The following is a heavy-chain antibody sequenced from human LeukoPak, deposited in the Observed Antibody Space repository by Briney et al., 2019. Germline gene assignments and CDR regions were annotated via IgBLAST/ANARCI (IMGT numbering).Heavy chain of an antibody. V-gene: IGHV1-2*02. CDR3: ASRGMATVQVFDY. CDR2: INPNSGGT. J-gene: IGHJ4*02. D-gene: IGHD5-24*01. CDR1: GYTFTGYY. Sequence: ASVKVSCKASGYTFTGYYMHWVRQAPGQGLEWMGWINPNSGGTNYAQKFQGRVTMTRDTSTSTAYMELSRLRSDDTAVYYCASRGMATVQVFDYWGQGTLVTVSS.